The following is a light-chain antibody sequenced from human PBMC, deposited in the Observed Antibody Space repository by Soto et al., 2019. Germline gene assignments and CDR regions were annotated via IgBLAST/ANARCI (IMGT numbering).Light chain of an antibody. Sequence: DIVMTQSPDSLAVSLGERATINCESSQTVLYSSNTKNYLAWYQQKPGQPPNLLIYWASTRESGVPDRFSGSGSGTDFTLTISSLQAEDVAVYYCQQYYSTPYTFGQGTKLEIK. CDR3: QQYYSTPYT. CDR1: QTVLYSSNTKNY. CDR2: WAS. V-gene: IGKV4-1*01. J-gene: IGKJ2*01.